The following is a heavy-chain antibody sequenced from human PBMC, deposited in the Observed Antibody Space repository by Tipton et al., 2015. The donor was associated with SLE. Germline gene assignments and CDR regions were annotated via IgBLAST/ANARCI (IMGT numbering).Heavy chain of an antibody. V-gene: IGHV3-30*03. J-gene: IGHJ6*02. CDR3: TRRVGSYYGMDV. CDR1: GFTFIKYG. CDR2: ISYDGSNK. D-gene: IGHD3-10*01. Sequence: SLRLSCSASGFTFIKYGMHWVRQAPGKGLEWVAVISYDGSNKYYADSVKGRFTISRDNSKNTLYLQMNSLRAEDTAVYYCTRRVGSYYGMDVWGQGTTVTVSS.